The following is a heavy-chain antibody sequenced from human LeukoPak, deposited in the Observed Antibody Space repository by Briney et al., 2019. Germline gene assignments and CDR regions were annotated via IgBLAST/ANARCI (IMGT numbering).Heavy chain of an antibody. J-gene: IGHJ3*01. V-gene: IGHV3-13*04. Sequence: GGSLRLSCAPSGFTFSSYDMHWVRQATGKGLEWVSAIGTAGDTYYPGSVKGRFTISRENAKNSLYLQMNSLRAGDTAVYYCAREGVEMASKAAVCFWAQGTMVTVSS. CDR3: AREGVEMASKAAVCF. CDR1: GFTFSSYD. CDR2: IGTAGDT. D-gene: IGHD5-24*01.